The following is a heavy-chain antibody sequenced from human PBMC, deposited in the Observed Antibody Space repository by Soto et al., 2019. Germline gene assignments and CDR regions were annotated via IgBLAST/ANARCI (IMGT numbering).Heavy chain of an antibody. CDR2: ISAYNGNT. V-gene: IGHV1-18*01. CDR3: ARDKIFDGEAGITYYDFWTSENWFDP. J-gene: IGHJ5*02. CDR1: GYTFTSYG. Sequence: ASVKVSCXASGYTFTSYGISWVRQAPGQGLEWMGWISAYNGNTNYAQKLQGRVTMTTDTSTSTAYMELRSLRSDDTAVYYCARDKIFDGEAGITYYDFWTSENWFDPRGQGTLVTV. D-gene: IGHD3-3*01.